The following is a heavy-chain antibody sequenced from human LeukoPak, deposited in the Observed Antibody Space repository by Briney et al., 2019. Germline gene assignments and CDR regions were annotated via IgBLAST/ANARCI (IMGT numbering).Heavy chain of an antibody. CDR3: ARGRYSYGSYNWFDP. J-gene: IGHJ5*02. D-gene: IGHD5-18*01. V-gene: IGHV4-34*01. CDR1: GGSFSGYY. CDR2: INHSGST. Sequence: SETLSLTCAVYGGSFSGYYWSWIRQPPGKGLEWIGEINHSGSTNYNPSLKSRVIISVDTSKNQFSLKLSSVTAADTAVYYCARGRYSYGSYNWFDPWGQGTLVTVSS.